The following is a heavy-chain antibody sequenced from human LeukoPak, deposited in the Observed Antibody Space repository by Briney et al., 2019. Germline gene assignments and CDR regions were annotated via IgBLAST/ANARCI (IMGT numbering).Heavy chain of an antibody. CDR2: ISWHSGSI. D-gene: IGHD3-9*01. CDR1: GVTFDDYA. V-gene: IGHV3-9*01. CDR3: EKGFTLTGYYTRCYFDY. J-gene: IGHJ4*02. Sequence: GGSLRLSCAPPGVTFDDYAMQWAREALGGGLGWVSGISWHSGSIRYAHSVKGRFSLSRDNATNSLYLQMNSVRAENTRLYICEKGFTLTGYYTRCYFDYWGQGTLVTVSS.